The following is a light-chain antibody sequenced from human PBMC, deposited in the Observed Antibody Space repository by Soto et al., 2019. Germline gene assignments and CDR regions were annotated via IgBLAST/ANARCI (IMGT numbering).Light chain of an antibody. CDR3: AAWDDSLNAVV. V-gene: IGLV1-36*01. CDR2: YXD. CDR1: SSNIGNNA. Sequence: QSVLTQPPSVSEAPRQRVTISCSGSSSNIGNNAVNWYQQLPGKAPKLLIYYXDXLXXXXXXXXXXSKSGTSASLAISGLQSEDEADYYCAAWDDSLNAVVFGGGTKLTVL. J-gene: IGLJ2*01.